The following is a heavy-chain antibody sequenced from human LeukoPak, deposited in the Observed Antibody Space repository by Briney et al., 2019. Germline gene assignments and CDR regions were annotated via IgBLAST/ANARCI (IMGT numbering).Heavy chain of an antibody. D-gene: IGHD3-3*01. J-gene: IGHJ4*02. Sequence: SETLSLTCTVSGGSISSGSYYWSWIRQPAGKGLEWIGRIYTSRSTNYNPSLKSRVTISVDTSKNQFSLKLNSVTAADTAVYYCARGFGRIDYWGQGTLVTVSS. CDR3: ARGFGRIDY. V-gene: IGHV4-61*02. CDR1: GGSISSGSYY. CDR2: IYTSRST.